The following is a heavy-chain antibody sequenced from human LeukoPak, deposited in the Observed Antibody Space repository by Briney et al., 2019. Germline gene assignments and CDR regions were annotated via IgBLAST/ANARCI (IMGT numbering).Heavy chain of an antibody. CDR3: AICRFNKVPAAKGLRYYYYYYYMDV. J-gene: IGHJ6*03. V-gene: IGHV1-69*06. CDR2: IIPIFGTA. Sequence: ASVKVSCKASGGTFSSYAISWVRQAPGQGLEWMGGIIPIFGTANYAQKFQGRVTITADKSTSTAYMELSSLRSEDTAVYYCAICRFNKVPAAKGLRYYYYYYYMDVWGKGTTVTVSS. D-gene: IGHD2-2*01. CDR1: GGTFSSYA.